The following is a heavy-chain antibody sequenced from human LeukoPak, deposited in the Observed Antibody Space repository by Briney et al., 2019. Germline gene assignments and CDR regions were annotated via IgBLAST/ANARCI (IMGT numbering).Heavy chain of an antibody. D-gene: IGHD3-22*01. Sequence: GGSLRLSCAASGFTFSSYAMHWVRQAPGKGLEWVAVISYDGSNKYYADSVKGRFTISRDNSKNTLYLQMNSLRAEDTAVYYCARDYDSSGYYYEEDAFDIWGQGTMVTVSS. CDR3: ARDYDSSGYYYEEDAFDI. J-gene: IGHJ3*02. V-gene: IGHV3-30-3*01. CDR1: GFTFSSYA. CDR2: ISYDGSNK.